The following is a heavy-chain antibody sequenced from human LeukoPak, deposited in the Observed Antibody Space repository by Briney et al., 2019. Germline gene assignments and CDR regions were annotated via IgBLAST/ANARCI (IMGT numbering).Heavy chain of an antibody. Sequence: GGSLRLSCAASGFTFSSYAMSWVRQAPGKGLEWVSAISGSGGSTYYADSVKGRFTISRDNSKNTLYLQMNSLRAEDTAVYYCAKCCSSTSCYSRYFDYWGQGTLVTVSS. CDR1: GFTFSSYA. CDR2: ISGSGGST. D-gene: IGHD2-2*01. V-gene: IGHV3-23*01. CDR3: AKCCSSTSCYSRYFDY. J-gene: IGHJ4*02.